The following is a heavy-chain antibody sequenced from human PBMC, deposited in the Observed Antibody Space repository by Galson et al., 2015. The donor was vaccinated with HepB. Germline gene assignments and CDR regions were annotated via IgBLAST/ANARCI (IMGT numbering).Heavy chain of an antibody. V-gene: IGHV2-70*01. CDR2: INWNDDK. D-gene: IGHD6-13*01. CDR1: GFSLSTSGMC. Sequence: PALVKPTQTLTLTCTFSGFSLSTSGMCVSWIRQPPGKALEWLALINWNDDKYYTTSLRTRLTISKDTSKNQVVLTMTNVDPVDTATYYCARIHGTYIAAAGTPYYYYGMDVWGQGTTVTVSS. CDR3: ARIHGTYIAAAGTPYYYYGMDV. J-gene: IGHJ6*02.